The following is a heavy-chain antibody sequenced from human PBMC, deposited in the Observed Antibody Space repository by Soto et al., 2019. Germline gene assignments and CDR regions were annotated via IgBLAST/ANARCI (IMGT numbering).Heavy chain of an antibody. CDR1: GGSISSSSYY. Sequence: SETLSLTCTVSGGSISSSSYYWGWIRQPPGKGLEWIGSIYYSGSTYYNPSLKSRVTISVDTSKNQFSLKLSSVTAADTAVYYCARAGAFDIWGQGTMVTVSS. J-gene: IGHJ3*02. D-gene: IGHD3-10*01. CDR2: IYYSGST. CDR3: ARAGAFDI. V-gene: IGHV4-39*01.